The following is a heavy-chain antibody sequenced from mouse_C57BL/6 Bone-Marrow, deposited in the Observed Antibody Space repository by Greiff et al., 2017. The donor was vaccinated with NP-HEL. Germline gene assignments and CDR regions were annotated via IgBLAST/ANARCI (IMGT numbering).Heavy chain of an antibody. CDR3: ARSRNWDWFAC. Sequence: QVQLQQPGAELVRPGTSVKLSCKASGYTFTSYWMHWVKQRPGQGLEWIGVIDPSDSYTNYNQKFKGKATLTVDTSSSTAYMQLSSLTSEDSAVYYCARSRNWDWFACWGQGTLVTVSA. J-gene: IGHJ3*01. CDR2: IDPSDSYT. V-gene: IGHV1-59*01. D-gene: IGHD4-1*01. CDR1: GYTFTSYW.